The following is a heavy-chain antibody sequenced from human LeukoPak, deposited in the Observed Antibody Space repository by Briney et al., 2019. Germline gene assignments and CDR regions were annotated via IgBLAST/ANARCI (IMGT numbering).Heavy chain of an antibody. J-gene: IGHJ4*02. CDR1: GFTFSSYS. CDR3: ARDRCSSTSCYWGEDFDY. Sequence: GGSLRLSCAASGFTFSSYSMNWVRQAPGKGLEWVSYISSSSSTIYYADSVKGRFTISRDNAKNSLHLQMNSLRAEDTAVYYCARDRCSSTSCYWGEDFDYWGQGTLVTVSS. V-gene: IGHV3-48*01. CDR2: ISSSSSTI. D-gene: IGHD2-2*01.